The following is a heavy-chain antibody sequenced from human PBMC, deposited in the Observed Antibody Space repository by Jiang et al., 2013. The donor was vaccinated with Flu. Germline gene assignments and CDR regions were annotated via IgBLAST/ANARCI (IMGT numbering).Heavy chain of an antibody. CDR1: GGSISSSNW. CDR2: IYHSGSA. Sequence: PGLVKPSGTLSLTCAVSGGSISSSNWWSWVRQPPGKGLEWIGEIYHSGSANYNPSLRGRVSLSIDKSKNQFSLKVSSVTAVDTAVYYCARGTVTTRPGYYYMDVWGKGTTVTVSS. V-gene: IGHV4-4*02. J-gene: IGHJ6*03. CDR3: ARGTVTTRPGYYYMDV. D-gene: IGHD4-11*01.